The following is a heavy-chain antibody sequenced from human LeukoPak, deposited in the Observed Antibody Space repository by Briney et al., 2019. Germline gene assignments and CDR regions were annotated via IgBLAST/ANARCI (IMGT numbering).Heavy chain of an antibody. V-gene: IGHV1-69*13. CDR1: GYTFTGYY. CDR2: IIPIFGTA. D-gene: IGHD6-13*01. J-gene: IGHJ3*02. CDR3: ARVTGYSSSWSFRSDAFDI. Sequence: GASVKVSCKASGYTFTGYYMHWVRQAPGQGLEWMGGIIPIFGTANYAQKFQGRVTITADESTSTAYMELSSLRSEDTAVYYCARVTGYSSSWSFRSDAFDIWGQGTMVTVSS.